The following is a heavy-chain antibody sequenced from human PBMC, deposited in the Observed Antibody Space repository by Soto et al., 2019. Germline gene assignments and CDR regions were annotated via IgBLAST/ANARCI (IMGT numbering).Heavy chain of an antibody. CDR3: ARDLGYRRSSPFDY. D-gene: IGHD5-18*01. J-gene: IGHJ4*02. Sequence: GASVKVSCKASGGTFSSYAISWVRQAPGQGLEWIGGIIPIFGTANYAQKFQGRVTITADESTSTAYMELRSLRSDDTAVYYCARDLGYRRSSPFDYWGQGTLVTVS. CDR1: GGTFSSYA. V-gene: IGHV1-69*13. CDR2: IIPIFGTA.